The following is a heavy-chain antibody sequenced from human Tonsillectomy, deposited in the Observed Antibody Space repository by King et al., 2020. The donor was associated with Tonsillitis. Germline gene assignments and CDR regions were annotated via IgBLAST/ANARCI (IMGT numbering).Heavy chain of an antibody. V-gene: IGHV1-2*02. CDR3: ARDEIVATPSGSAFDL. J-gene: IGHJ3*01. D-gene: IGHD3-10*01. CDR2: ISPNSGGT. Sequence: VQLVQSGAEVKKPGASVKISCKASGYTFSDYYIHWVRQAPGQGLEWMGWISPNSGGTNYAQKFQGRVTMTRDTSIITAYIEVNSLRSDDTAVYYCARDEIVATPSGSAFDLWGQGTMVTVSS. CDR1: GYTFSDYY.